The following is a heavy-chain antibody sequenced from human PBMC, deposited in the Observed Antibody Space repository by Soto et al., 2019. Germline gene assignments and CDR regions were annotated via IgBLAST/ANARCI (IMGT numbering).Heavy chain of an antibody. D-gene: IGHD3-10*01. V-gene: IGHV1-3*01. CDR1: GYTFTSYA. CDR3: AYLTADYAPGGYGMDV. CDR2: INAGNGNT. Sequence: QVQLVQSGAEVKKPGASVKVSCKASGYTFTSYAMHWVRQAPGQRIEWMGWINAGNGNTKYSQKFQGRVTITRDTSASTAYMELSSLRSEDTAVYYCAYLTADYAPGGYGMDVWGQGTTVTVSS. J-gene: IGHJ6*02.